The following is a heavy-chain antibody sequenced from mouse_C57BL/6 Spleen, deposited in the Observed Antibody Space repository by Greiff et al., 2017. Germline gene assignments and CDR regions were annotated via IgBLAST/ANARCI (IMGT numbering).Heavy chain of an antibody. J-gene: IGHJ4*01. Sequence: QVQLQQPGAELVRPGSSVKLSCKASGYTFTSYWMHWVKQRPIQGLEWIGNIDPSDSETHYNQKFKDKATLTVDKSSSTAYMQLSSLTSEDSAVYYCARAPVYDGYYWAMDYWGQGTSVTVSS. CDR2: IDPSDSET. V-gene: IGHV1-52*01. D-gene: IGHD2-3*01. CDR1: GYTFTSYW. CDR3: ARAPVYDGYYWAMDY.